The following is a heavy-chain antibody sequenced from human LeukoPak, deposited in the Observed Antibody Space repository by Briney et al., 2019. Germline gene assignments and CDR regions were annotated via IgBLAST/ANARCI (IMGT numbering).Heavy chain of an antibody. Sequence: GESLKISCKGSGYSFTNFWIGWVRQLPGKGREWMGLIYPGDSDIKYSPSFQGQVTISADKSISTAYVQWTSLKASDTAIYYCMRLGQLSGDPIDYWGQGTLVTVSS. D-gene: IGHD2-2*01. V-gene: IGHV5-51*01. J-gene: IGHJ4*02. CDR3: MRLGQLSGDPIDY. CDR1: GYSFTNFW. CDR2: IYPGDSDI.